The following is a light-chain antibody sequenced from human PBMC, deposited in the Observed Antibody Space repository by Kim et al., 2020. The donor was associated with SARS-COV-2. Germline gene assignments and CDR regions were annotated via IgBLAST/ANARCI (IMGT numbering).Light chain of an antibody. CDR2: GKN. V-gene: IGLV3-19*01. Sequence: SSELTQDPAVSVALGQTVRITCQGDSLRSYYTSWYQQKAGQAPVLVIYGKNNRPSGIPDRFSGSRSGNTASLTITGAQAEDVADYYCNSRDNSGNHLLFG. J-gene: IGLJ2*01. CDR3: NSRDNSGNHLL. CDR1: SLRSYY.